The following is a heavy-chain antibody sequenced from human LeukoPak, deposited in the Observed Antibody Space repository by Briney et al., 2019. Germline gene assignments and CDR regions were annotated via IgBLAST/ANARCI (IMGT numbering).Heavy chain of an antibody. CDR2: INGDGSST. CDR3: ARGHLGWTRTAFDL. V-gene: IGHV3-74*01. CDR1: GLTFSRYW. J-gene: IGHJ3*01. Sequence: GGSLRLSCAASGLTFSRYWKHWVRQAPGKGLVWVSRINGDGSSTSYADSVEGRFTISRDNAKNTVYLQMNSLRAEDTAVYYCARGHLGWTRTAFDLWGRGTMVTVSS. D-gene: IGHD3/OR15-3a*01.